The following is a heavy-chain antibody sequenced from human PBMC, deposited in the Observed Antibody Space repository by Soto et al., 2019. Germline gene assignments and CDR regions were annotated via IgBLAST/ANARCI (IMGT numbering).Heavy chain of an antibody. CDR1: GSSIIGYY. CDR3: ARGATTFPGDFVDY. Sequence: PSETLSLTCTFSGSSIIGYYWTWIRQSPERGLEWIGYIHYSGSANYNPSLNSRLTMSVDRSKSQFSMKLASVTAAGTAVYYCARGATTFPGDFVDYWGQGTLVTVSS. J-gene: IGHJ4*02. CDR2: IHYSGSA. D-gene: IGHD4-17*01. V-gene: IGHV4-59*12.